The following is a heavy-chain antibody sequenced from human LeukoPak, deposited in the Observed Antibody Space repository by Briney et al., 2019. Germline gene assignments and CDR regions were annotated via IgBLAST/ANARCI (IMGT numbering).Heavy chain of an antibody. V-gene: IGHV3-21*01. CDR1: GFTFSSYT. CDR3: ARDPTPRYCSGGSCYTHYGMDV. CDR2: ISSSSSYI. Sequence: AGGSLRLSCAASGFTFSSYTMNWVRQAPGKGLEWVSSISSSSSYIYYADSVKGRLTISRDNAKNSLYLQMNSLRAEDTAVYYCARDPTPRYCSGGSCYTHYGMDVWSQGTTVTVSS. J-gene: IGHJ6*02. D-gene: IGHD2-15*01.